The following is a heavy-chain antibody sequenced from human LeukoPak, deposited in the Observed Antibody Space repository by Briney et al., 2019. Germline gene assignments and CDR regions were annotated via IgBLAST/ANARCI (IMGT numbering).Heavy chain of an antibody. J-gene: IGHJ5*02. Sequence: SETLSLTCTVSGGSISSSSYYWGWIRQPPGKGLEWIGRIYYSGSTYYNPSLKSRVTISVDTSKNQFSLKLSSVTAADTAVYYCARQSLIRITMVRGVTNWFDPWGQGTLVTVSS. CDR3: ARQSLIRITMVRGVTNWFDP. D-gene: IGHD3-10*01. CDR1: GGSISSSSYY. V-gene: IGHV4-39*01. CDR2: IYYSGST.